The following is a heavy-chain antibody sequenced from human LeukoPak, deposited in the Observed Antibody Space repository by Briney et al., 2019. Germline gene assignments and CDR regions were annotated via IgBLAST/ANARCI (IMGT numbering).Heavy chain of an antibody. V-gene: IGHV4-61*01. CDR2: IYYSGCT. D-gene: IGHD6-19*01. CDR1: GGSVSSGNYY. J-gene: IGHJ4*02. Sequence: SETLSLTCTVSGGSVSSGNYYWSWSRQPPGKGLVLIWHIYYSGCTNCSPSLKSRVTISVDTPKKQFSLMLSSVTAADTAVYYCARDQASGGSGWYPTFDYWGQGTLVTVSS. CDR3: ARDQASGGSGWYPTFDY.